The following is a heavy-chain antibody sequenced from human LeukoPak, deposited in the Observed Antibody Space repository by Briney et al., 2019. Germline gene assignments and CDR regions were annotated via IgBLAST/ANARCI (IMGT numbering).Heavy chain of an antibody. D-gene: IGHD6-13*01. CDR3: ASERPSSSWYDY. Sequence: GGSLRLSCAASGFPFSTYLMTWVRQAPGKGLEWVANIKQDGTEKYYVDSVKGRFSISRDNANNSLYLQMNSLRAEDTAVYYCASERPSSSWYDYWGQGTLVTVSS. CDR2: IKQDGTEK. V-gene: IGHV3-7*01. CDR1: GFPFSTYL. J-gene: IGHJ4*02.